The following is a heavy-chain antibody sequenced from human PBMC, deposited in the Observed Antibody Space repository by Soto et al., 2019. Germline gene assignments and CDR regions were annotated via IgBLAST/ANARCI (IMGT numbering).Heavy chain of an antibody. Sequence: PAKVSCKPSGGTFSSYAISWVRQPPGEGLEWMGGSIPNFATGNYAQKCQGRATITADESTSTAYMELSSLRSEAPAVYYCARPSIAARGYYYGMEVWAQGTTVTVAS. J-gene: IGHJ6*01. D-gene: IGHD6-13*01. CDR3: ARPSIAARGYYYGMEV. CDR2: SIPNFATG. CDR1: GGTFSSYA. V-gene: IGHV1-69*13.